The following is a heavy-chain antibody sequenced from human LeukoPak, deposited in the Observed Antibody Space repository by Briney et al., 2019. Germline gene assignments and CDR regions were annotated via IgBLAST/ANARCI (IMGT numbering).Heavy chain of an antibody. CDR2: ISSNGGTI. Sequence: GGSLRLSCAASEFTFSRIAMSWARQAPGKGLEWVSVISSNGGTITYADSVKGRFTISRDNSKNTLYLQMTSLRAEDTAVYYCAREAPLPADYGAFRTDAFDIWGQGTMVAVSS. D-gene: IGHD4-17*01. V-gene: IGHV3-23*01. CDR3: AREAPLPADYGAFRTDAFDI. CDR1: EFTFSRIA. J-gene: IGHJ3*02.